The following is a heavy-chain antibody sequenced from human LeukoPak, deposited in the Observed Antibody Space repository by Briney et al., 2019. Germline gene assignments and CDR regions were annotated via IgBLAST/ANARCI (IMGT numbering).Heavy chain of an antibody. V-gene: IGHV3-23*01. J-gene: IGHJ4*02. D-gene: IGHD3-22*01. CDR2: MSGSSGST. Sequence: GGSLRLSCAASGFTFSNYAMSWVRQAPGKGLEWVSAMSGSSGSTWYADSVKGRFTISRDNSKNTLYLQTNSLGAEDTAVYYCAKDVERSGYYLFDYWGQGTLVTVSS. CDR1: GFTFSNYA. CDR3: AKDVERSGYYLFDY.